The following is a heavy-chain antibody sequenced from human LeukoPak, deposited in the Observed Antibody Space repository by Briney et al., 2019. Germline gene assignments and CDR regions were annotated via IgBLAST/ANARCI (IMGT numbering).Heavy chain of an antibody. Sequence: SQTLSLTCTVSGGSISSYYWSWIRQLPGKGLEWIGYIYYSGSTNYNPSLKSRVTISVDTSKNQFSLKLSSVTAADTAVYYCARDLPYGGNSVGAFDIWGQGTMVTVSS. V-gene: IGHV4-59*01. CDR1: GGSISSYY. CDR3: ARDLPYGGNSVGAFDI. J-gene: IGHJ3*02. D-gene: IGHD4-23*01. CDR2: IYYSGST.